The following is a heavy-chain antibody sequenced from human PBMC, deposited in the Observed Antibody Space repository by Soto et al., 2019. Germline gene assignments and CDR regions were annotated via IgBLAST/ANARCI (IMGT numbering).Heavy chain of an antibody. CDR2: ISYDGSNK. Sequence: GWSLRLSCASSVFTFISYGMHWVRQAPGKGLEWVAVISYDGSNKYYADSVKGRFTISRDNSKNTLYLQMNSLRAEDTAVYYCAKSCSGGSCNDYWGQGTLVTVSS. D-gene: IGHD2-15*01. J-gene: IGHJ4*02. CDR3: AKSCSGGSCNDY. CDR1: VFTFISYG. V-gene: IGHV3-30*18.